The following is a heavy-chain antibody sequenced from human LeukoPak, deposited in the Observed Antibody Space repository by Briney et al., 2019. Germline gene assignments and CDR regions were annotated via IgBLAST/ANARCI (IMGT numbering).Heavy chain of an antibody. J-gene: IGHJ4*02. CDR3: ARGGVYSSSWYGGFRQFDY. CDR2: ISAYNGNT. D-gene: IGHD6-13*01. CDR1: GYTFTSYG. V-gene: IGHV1-18*01. Sequence: ASVKVSCKASGYTFTSYGISWVRQAPGQGLEWLGWISAYNGNTNYAQKLQGRVTMTTDTSTSTAYMELRSLRSDDTAVYYCARGGVYSSSWYGGFRQFDYWGQGTLVTVSS.